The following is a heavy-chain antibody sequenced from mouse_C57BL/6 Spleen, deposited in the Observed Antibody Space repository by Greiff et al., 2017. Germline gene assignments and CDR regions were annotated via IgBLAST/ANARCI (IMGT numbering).Heavy chain of an antibody. CDR1: GYSFTGYY. D-gene: IGHD1-2*01. CDR2: INPSTGGT. CDR3: ARSLLRWYFEV. J-gene: IGHJ1*03. Sequence: VQLQQSGPELVKPGASVKISCKASGYSFTGYYMNWVKQSPEKSLEWIGEINPSTGGTTYNQKFKAKATLTVDKSSSTAYMQLKSLTSEDSAVYYCARSLLRWYFEVWGTGTTVTVSS. V-gene: IGHV1-42*01.